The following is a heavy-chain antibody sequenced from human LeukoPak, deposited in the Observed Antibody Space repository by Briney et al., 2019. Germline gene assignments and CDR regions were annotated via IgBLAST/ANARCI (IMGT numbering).Heavy chain of an antibody. Sequence: EGSLRLSCAASGFTFSSYAMHWVRQAPGKGLEWVAVISYDGSNKYYADSVKGRFTISRDNSKNTLYLQMNSLRPEDTAVYYCARYCSSTSCYRSHMDVWGKGTTVTVSS. CDR2: ISYDGSNK. J-gene: IGHJ6*03. V-gene: IGHV3-30*04. CDR1: GFTFSSYA. CDR3: ARYCSSTSCYRSHMDV. D-gene: IGHD2-2*02.